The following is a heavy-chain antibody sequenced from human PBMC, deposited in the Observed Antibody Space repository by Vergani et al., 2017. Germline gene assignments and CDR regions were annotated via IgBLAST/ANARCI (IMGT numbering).Heavy chain of an antibody. D-gene: IGHD3-16*01. CDR1: GYTFTDYY. CDR2: VDPEDGET. J-gene: IGHJ4*02. CDR3: ARDPGYDYVWGSYQGYFDY. Sequence: VQLVQSGSELKKPGASVKVSCKVSGYTFTDYYMHWVQQAPGKGLEWMGLVDPEDGETIYAEKFQGRVTMTTDTSTSTAYMELRSLRSDDTAVYYCARDPGYDYVWGSYQGYFDYWGQGTLVTVSS. V-gene: IGHV1-69-2*01.